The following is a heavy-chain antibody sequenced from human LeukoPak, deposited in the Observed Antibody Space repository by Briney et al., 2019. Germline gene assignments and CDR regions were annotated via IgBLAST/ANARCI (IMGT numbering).Heavy chain of an antibody. J-gene: IGHJ4*02. V-gene: IGHV3-30*03. CDR1: GFTFSSYG. D-gene: IGHD3-22*01. CDR2: ISYDGSNK. Sequence: GGSLRLSCAASGFTFSSYGMHWVRQAPGKGLEWVAVISYDGSNKYYADSVKGRFTISRDNSKNTLYLQMNSLRAEDTAVYYCARDVPPPYYYDSSGYYPDYWGQGTLVTVSS. CDR3: ARDVPPPYYYDSSGYYPDY.